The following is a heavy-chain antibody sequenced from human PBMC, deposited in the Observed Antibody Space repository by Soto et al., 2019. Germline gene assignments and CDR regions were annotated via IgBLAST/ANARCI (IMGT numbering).Heavy chain of an antibody. V-gene: IGHV1-69*04. D-gene: IGHD3-22*01. Sequence: SVKVSCKASGYTFTSYAISWVRQAPGQGLEWMGRIIPILGIANYAQKFQGRVTITADKSTSTAYMELSSLRSEDTAVYYCARIRYYDSSGSGDFDLWGRGTLVTVSS. CDR1: GYTFTSYA. CDR2: IIPILGIA. CDR3: ARIRYYDSSGSGDFDL. J-gene: IGHJ2*01.